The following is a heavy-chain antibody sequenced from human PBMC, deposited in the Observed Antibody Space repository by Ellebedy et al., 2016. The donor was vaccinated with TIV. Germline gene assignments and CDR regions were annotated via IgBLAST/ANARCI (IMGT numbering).Heavy chain of an antibody. CDR2: IYYSGST. CDR3: ARRENAITARDSVCWFDP. D-gene: IGHD1-14*01. Sequence: SETLSLTCTVSGGSISSSSYYWGWIRQPPGKGLEWIGSIYYSGSTYYNPSLKNRVTISVDTSKNQFSLKLSSVTAADTAVYYFARRENAITARDSVCWFDPWGQGTLVTVSS. V-gene: IGHV4-39*01. CDR1: GGSISSSSYY. J-gene: IGHJ5*02.